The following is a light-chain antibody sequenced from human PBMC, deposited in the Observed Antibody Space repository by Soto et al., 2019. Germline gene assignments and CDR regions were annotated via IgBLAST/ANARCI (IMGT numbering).Light chain of an antibody. CDR1: SSNIGNNY. J-gene: IGLJ1*01. CDR2: GNN. V-gene: IGLV1-47*01. CDR3: AAWDDSLSGRV. Sequence: QSVLTQPPSVSAAPGQKVTISCSGSSSNIGNNYVSWYQQLPGTAPKLLIYGNNQRPSGVPDRFSGSKSGASASLAISGLRSEDEANYYCAAWDDSLSGRVFGTGTKVTVL.